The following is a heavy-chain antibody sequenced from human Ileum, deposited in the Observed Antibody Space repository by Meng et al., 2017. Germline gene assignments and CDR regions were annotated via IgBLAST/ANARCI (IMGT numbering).Heavy chain of an antibody. CDR1: SGSLTNYF. Sequence: SETLSLTCSVSSGSLTNYFWSWIRQPAGKGLEWIGRIYSTGGANYTPSLESRVTMSVDTAKNQVSLKLTSVTAADTAVYYCGRETPASTGRPLDSWGQGTLVTVSS. CDR3: GRETPASTGRPLDS. J-gene: IGHJ4*02. CDR2: IYSTGGA. D-gene: IGHD6-13*01. V-gene: IGHV4-4*07.